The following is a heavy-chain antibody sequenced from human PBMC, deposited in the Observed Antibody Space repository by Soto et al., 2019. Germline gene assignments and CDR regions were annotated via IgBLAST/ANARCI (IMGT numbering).Heavy chain of an antibody. V-gene: IGHV3-11*06. Sequence: LRLSCAASGFTFSDYYMSWIRQAPGKGLEWVSYISSSSSYTNYADSVKGRFTISRDNAKNSLYLQMNSLRAEDTAVYYCARAPITGRWAGSFDYWGQGTLVTVSS. J-gene: IGHJ4*02. CDR2: ISSSSSYT. CDR1: GFTFSDYY. D-gene: IGHD1-20*01. CDR3: ARAPITGRWAGSFDY.